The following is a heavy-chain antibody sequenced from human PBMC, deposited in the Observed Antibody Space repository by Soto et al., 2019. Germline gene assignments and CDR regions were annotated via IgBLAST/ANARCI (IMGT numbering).Heavy chain of an antibody. CDR2: ISSSSYI. Sequence: GGSLRLSCAASGCSFSSYSMNWVRQAPGKGLEWVSSISSSSYIYYADSVKGRFTISRDNAKNSLYLQMNSLRAEDTAVYYCARVWCSSTSCSSRYYYYGMDVWGQGTTVTVYS. CDR1: GCSFSSYS. J-gene: IGHJ6*02. V-gene: IGHV3-21*01. CDR3: ARVWCSSTSCSSRYYYYGMDV. D-gene: IGHD2-2*01.